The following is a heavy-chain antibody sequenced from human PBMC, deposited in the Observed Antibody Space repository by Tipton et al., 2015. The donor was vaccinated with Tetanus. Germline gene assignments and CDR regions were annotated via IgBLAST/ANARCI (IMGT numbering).Heavy chain of an antibody. J-gene: IGHJ6*02. D-gene: IGHD3-22*01. CDR2: IDPNSGAT. V-gene: IGHV1-2*02. Sequence: VQLVQSGAEVKKPGASVKVSCKASGYTFTGYYIYWVRQAPGQGLEWMGWIDPNSGATVYAQKFQGRVTMTRDTSISTAYMELRSLRSDDTAVYYCARDRGDYIYYGMDVWGPGTTVTVS. CDR3: ARDRGDYIYYGMDV. CDR1: GYTFTGYY.